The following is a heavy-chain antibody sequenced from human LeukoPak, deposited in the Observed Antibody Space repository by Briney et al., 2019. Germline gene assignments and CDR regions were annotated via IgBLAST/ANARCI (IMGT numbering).Heavy chain of an antibody. CDR1: GFTFSTYA. V-gene: IGHV3-23*01. CDR3: AKDIYGDYGGFDY. CDR2: IINSGGST. D-gene: IGHD4-23*01. J-gene: IGHJ4*02. Sequence: GGSLRLSCAASGFTFSTYAMTWVRQAPGKGRGWVELIINSGGSTYYADSVKGRCTISRDNSQNTLYLQMDSLRAEDTALYYCAKDIYGDYGGFDYWGQGTLVTVSS.